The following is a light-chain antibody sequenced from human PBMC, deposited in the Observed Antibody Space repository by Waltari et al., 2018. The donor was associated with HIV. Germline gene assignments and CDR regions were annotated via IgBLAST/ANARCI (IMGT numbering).Light chain of an antibody. J-gene: IGKJ2*01. V-gene: IGKV1-39*01. CDR1: QSLSSY. CDR2: AAS. Sequence: DIQMTQSPSSLSASVRDRVTITCRASQSLSSYLNWYQQRPGKAPKLLIYAASSLQSGVPSRFSGSGSGTDFTLTISSLQPEDFATYYCQQSYTIPYTFGQGTQLEIK. CDR3: QQSYTIPYT.